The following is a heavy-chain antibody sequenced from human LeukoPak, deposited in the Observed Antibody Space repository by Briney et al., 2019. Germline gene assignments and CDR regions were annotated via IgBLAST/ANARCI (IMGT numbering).Heavy chain of an antibody. J-gene: IGHJ4*02. CDR3: AKGSLRLGELSSWTLDY. CDR2: ISGSGSST. D-gene: IGHD3-16*02. Sequence: GGSLRLSCAASGFTFSTYAMSWVRQAPGKGLEWVSSISGSGSSTSYADSVKGLFTISRDNPKNTLDLQMNSLRAEDTAIYYCAKGSLRLGELSSWTLDYWGQGTLVTVSS. V-gene: IGHV3-23*01. CDR1: GFTFSTYA.